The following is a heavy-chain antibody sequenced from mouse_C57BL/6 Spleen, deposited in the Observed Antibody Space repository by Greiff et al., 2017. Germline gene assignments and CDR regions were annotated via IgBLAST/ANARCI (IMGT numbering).Heavy chain of an antibody. CDR2: INPNNGGT. CDR1: GYTFTDYY. CDR3: ARGLPTVVATKEYFDY. D-gene: IGHD1-1*01. Sequence: VQLQQSGPELVKPGASVKISCKASGYTFTDYYMNWVKQSHGKSLEWIGDINPNNGGTSYNQKFKGKATLTVDKSSSTAYMELRSLTSEDSAVYYCARGLPTVVATKEYFDYWGQGTTLTVSS. V-gene: IGHV1-26*01. J-gene: IGHJ2*01.